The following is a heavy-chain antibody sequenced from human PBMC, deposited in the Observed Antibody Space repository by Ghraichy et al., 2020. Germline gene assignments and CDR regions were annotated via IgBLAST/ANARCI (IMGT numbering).Heavy chain of an antibody. V-gene: IGHV1-8*01. CDR1: GYTFTSYD. D-gene: IGHD2-2*01. Sequence: ASVKVSCKASGYTFTSYDINWVRQATGQGLEWMGWMNPNSGNTGYAQKFQGRVTMTRNTSISTAYMELSSLRSEDTAVYYCARGDLDCSSTSCYPNYYYGMDVWGQGTTVTVSS. CDR3: ARGDLDCSSTSCYPNYYYGMDV. J-gene: IGHJ6*02. CDR2: MNPNSGNT.